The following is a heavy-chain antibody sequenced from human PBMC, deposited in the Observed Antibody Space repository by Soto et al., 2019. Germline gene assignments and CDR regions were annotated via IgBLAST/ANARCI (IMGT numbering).Heavy chain of an antibody. CDR3: ARTTPSTVVTYFDY. Sequence: SETLSLTCTVSGGSISSYYWSWIRQPPGKGLEWIGYIYYSGSTNYNPSLKSRVTISVDTSKNQFSLKLSSVTAADTAVYYCARTTPSTVVTYFDYWGQGTLVTVSS. CDR1: GGSISSYY. J-gene: IGHJ4*02. V-gene: IGHV4-59*08. D-gene: IGHD4-17*01. CDR2: IYYSGST.